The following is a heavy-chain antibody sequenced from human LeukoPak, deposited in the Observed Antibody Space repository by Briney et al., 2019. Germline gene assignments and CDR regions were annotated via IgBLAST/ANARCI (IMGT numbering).Heavy chain of an antibody. V-gene: IGHV3-20*04. Sequence: GGSLRLSCAASGFTFDDYGMSWVRQAPGKGLEWVSGINWNGGSTGYADSVKDRFTISRDNAKNSLYLQMNSLRAEDTALYYCARGFRDYVWGSYRYSDYWGQGTLVTVSS. D-gene: IGHD3-16*02. CDR2: INWNGGST. CDR3: ARGFRDYVWGSYRYSDY. J-gene: IGHJ4*02. CDR1: GFTFDDYG.